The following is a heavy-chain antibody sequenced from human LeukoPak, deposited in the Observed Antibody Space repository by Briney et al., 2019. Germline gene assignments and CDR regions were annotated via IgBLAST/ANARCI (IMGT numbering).Heavy chain of an antibody. Sequence: TGGSLRLSCAASGFTFSSYWMHWFRQAPGKGLEWVSYITSSSSSIYYADSVRGRFTISRDNAKNSLYLQMNSLRAEDTAIYYCAREDDWNYEDYWGQGTLVTVSS. D-gene: IGHD1-7*01. CDR1: GFTFSSYW. CDR2: ITSSSSSI. J-gene: IGHJ4*02. V-gene: IGHV3-48*04. CDR3: AREDDWNYEDY.